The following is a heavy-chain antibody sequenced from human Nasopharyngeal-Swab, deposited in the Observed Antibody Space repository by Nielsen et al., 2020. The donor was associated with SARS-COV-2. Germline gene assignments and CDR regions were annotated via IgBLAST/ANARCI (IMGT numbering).Heavy chain of an antibody. V-gene: IGHV3-23*01. CDR2: ISGSGGST. Sequence: WIRQPPGKGLEWVSAISGSGGSTYYADSVKGRFTISRDNSKNTLYLQMNSLRAEDTAVYYCAKDRSDYIWGSYRLTFDYWGQGTLVTVSS. CDR3: AKDRSDYIWGSYRLTFDY. D-gene: IGHD3-16*02. J-gene: IGHJ4*02.